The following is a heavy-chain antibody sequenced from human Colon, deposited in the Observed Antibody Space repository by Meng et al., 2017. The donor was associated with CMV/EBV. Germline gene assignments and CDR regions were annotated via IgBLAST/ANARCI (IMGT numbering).Heavy chain of an antibody. CDR1: GGSISSSNYY. J-gene: IGHJ4*02. D-gene: IGHD6-19*01. V-gene: IGHV4-39*07. Sequence: SETLSLTCTVSGGSISSSNYYWGWIRQPPGRGLEWIGSIYYSGSTYYNPSLKSRVTLSVDTSQSQFYLNLNSATAADTAVYYCARGFNSGWAIDYWGQGTLVTVSS. CDR2: IYYSGST. CDR3: ARGFNSGWAIDY.